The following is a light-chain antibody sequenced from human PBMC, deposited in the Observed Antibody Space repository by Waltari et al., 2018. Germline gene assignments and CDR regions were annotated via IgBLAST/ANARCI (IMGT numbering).Light chain of an antibody. V-gene: IGLV2-14*01. CDR3: SSYTSSTTRV. CDR1: SSDVGGYNF. CDR2: EVS. J-gene: IGLJ2*01. Sequence: QSALTQPASVSGSPGQSITISCTGTSSDVGGYNFVSWYQQHPDKAPKLIIYEVSNRPSGVSIRFSGSKSGNTASLTISGLQAEDEANYYCSSYTSSTTRVFGGGTKVTVL.